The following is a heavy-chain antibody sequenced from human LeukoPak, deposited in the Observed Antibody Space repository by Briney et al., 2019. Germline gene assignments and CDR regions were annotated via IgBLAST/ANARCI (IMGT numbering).Heavy chain of an antibody. D-gene: IGHD5-18*01. J-gene: IGHJ6*02. V-gene: IGHV5-51*01. CDR1: GYSSTSYW. Sequence: AESLKISCKGSGYSSTSYWIGWVRQMPGKGLEWMGIIYPGDSDTRYSPSFQGQVTISDDKSTSTAYLQWSSLKASDTAMYYCARGPEDTAMDANYYYGMDVWGQGTTVTVSS. CDR3: ARGPEDTAMDANYYYGMDV. CDR2: IYPGDSDT.